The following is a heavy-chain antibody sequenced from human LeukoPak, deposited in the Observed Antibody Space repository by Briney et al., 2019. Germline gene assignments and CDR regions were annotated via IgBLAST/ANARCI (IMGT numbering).Heavy chain of an antibody. Sequence: GGSLSLSCAASGFTFSSYEMNWVRQAPGKGLEWVSYISSSGSTIYYADSAKGRFTISRDNAKNSLYLQMKSPRAEDTAVYYCAELVITMIGGVWGKGTTVTISS. J-gene: IGHJ6*04. CDR1: GFTFSSYE. V-gene: IGHV3-48*03. CDR2: ISSSGSTI. CDR3: AELVITMIGGV. D-gene: IGHD3-10*02.